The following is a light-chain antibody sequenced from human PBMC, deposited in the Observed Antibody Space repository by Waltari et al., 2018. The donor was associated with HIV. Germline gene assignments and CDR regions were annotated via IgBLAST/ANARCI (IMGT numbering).Light chain of an antibody. CDR3: QQRSNWRRSGLT. V-gene: IGKV3-11*01. Sequence: VFTLFPATLSFCPGERATISCRARQSVSDYLAWYQQKPGQAPRLLIYDASNRATGIPARFSGSGSGTDFTLTISSLEPEDFAVYYCQQRSNWRRSGLTFGGGTKVEIK. CDR2: DAS. J-gene: IGKJ4*01. CDR1: QSVSDY.